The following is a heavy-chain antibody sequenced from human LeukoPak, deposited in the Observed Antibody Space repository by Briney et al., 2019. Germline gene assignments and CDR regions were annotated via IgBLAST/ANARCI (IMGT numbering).Heavy chain of an antibody. D-gene: IGHD6-19*01. CDR3: ARDHSDLRQWLAVGEYYFDY. CDR1: GYTFTGYY. J-gene: IGHJ4*02. CDR2: INPSGGST. Sequence: ASVKVSCKASGYTFTGYYMHWVRQAPGQGLEWMGIINPSGGSTSYAQKFQGRVTMTRDTSTSTVYMELSSLRSEDTAVYYCARDHSDLRQWLAVGEYYFDYWGQGTLVTVSS. V-gene: IGHV1-46*01.